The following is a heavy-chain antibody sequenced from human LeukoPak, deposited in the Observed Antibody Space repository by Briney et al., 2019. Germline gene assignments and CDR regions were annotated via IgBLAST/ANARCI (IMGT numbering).Heavy chain of an antibody. Sequence: SETLSLTCSVSGGSMSSYYWSWIRQSPGKGLEWIGYIYHSGSTDYNSSLKSRVTISEDTSKKQFSLKVSSVTAADTAMYYCAARITMIEGNCFDPWGQGTLVTVSS. V-gene: IGHV4-59*08. D-gene: IGHD3-22*01. CDR1: GGSMSSYY. CDR2: IYHSGST. CDR3: AARITMIEGNCFDP. J-gene: IGHJ5*02.